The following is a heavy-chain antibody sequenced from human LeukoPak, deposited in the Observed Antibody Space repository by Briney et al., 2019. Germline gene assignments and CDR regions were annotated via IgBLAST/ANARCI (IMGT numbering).Heavy chain of an antibody. CDR1: GYTFTSYG. Sequence: GASVKVSCKASGYTFTSYGISWVRQAPGQGLEWVGWISAYNGNTNYAQKLQGRVTMTTDTSTSTAYMELSSLRSEDTAVYYCARGSYYDFWSGYPAYFDYWGQGTLVTVSS. CDR2: ISAYNGNT. D-gene: IGHD3-3*01. CDR3: ARGSYYDFWSGYPAYFDY. V-gene: IGHV1-18*01. J-gene: IGHJ4*02.